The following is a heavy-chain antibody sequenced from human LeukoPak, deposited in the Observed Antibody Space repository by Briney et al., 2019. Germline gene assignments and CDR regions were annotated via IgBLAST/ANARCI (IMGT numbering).Heavy chain of an antibody. V-gene: IGHV3-9*01. CDR3: AKDRSGYYYDSSGYYDY. D-gene: IGHD3-22*01. CDR2: ISWNSGGI. CDR1: GFTFDDYA. Sequence: PGGSLRLSCAASGFTFDDYAMHWVRQAPGKGLEWVSGISWNSGGIGYADSVKGRFTISRDNAKNSLYLQMNSLRAEDTALYYCAKDRSGYYYDSSGYYDYWGQGTLVTVSS. J-gene: IGHJ4*02.